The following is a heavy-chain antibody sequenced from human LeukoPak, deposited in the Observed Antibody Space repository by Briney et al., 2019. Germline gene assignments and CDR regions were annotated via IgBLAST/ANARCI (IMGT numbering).Heavy chain of an antibody. CDR1: GGSFSGYY. V-gene: IGHV4-34*01. J-gene: IGHJ5*02. D-gene: IGHD3-10*01. CDR3: ARGPYYGSGSYYRPNWFDP. CDR2: INHSGST. Sequence: SETLSLTCAVYGGSFSGYYWSWIRQPPGKGLEWIGEINHSGSTNYNPSLKSRVTISVDTSKNQFSLKVSSVTAADTAVYYCARGPYYGSGSYYRPNWFDPWGQGTLVTVSS.